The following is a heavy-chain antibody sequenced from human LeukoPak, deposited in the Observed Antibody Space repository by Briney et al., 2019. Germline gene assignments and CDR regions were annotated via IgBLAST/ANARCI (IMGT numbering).Heavy chain of an antibody. J-gene: IGHJ4*02. D-gene: IGHD3-3*01. CDR1: GGSISSGGYY. CDR3: ARGRYDFWSGYRSADRLDY. CDR2: INHSGST. Sequence: SETLSLTCAVSGGSISSGGYYWSWIRQPPGKGLEWIGEINHSGSTNYNPSLKSRVTISVDTSKNQFSLKLSSVTAADTAVYYCARGRYDFWSGYRSADRLDYWGQGTLVTVSS. V-gene: IGHV4-34*01.